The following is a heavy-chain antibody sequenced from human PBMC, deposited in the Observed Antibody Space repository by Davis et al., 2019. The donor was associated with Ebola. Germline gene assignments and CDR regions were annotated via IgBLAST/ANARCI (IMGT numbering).Heavy chain of an antibody. CDR3: ARALPGGPDDY. CDR1: GGSISSHY. V-gene: IGHV4-59*08. CDR2: IYYSGST. J-gene: IGHJ4*02. Sequence: PSETLSLTCTVSGGSISSHYWSWIRQPPGKGLEWIGYIYYSGSTYYNPSLKSRVTISVDTSKNQFSLKLSSVTAADTAVYYCARALPGGPDDYWGQGTLVTVSS. D-gene: IGHD3-16*01.